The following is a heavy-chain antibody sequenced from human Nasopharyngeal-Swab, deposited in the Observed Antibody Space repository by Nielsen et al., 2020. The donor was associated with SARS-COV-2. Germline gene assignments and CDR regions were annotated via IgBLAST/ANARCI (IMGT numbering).Heavy chain of an antibody. CDR2: IYHSGST. CDR1: GGSISSGGYS. D-gene: IGHD3-10*01. J-gene: IGHJ5*02. CDR3: ARGRAGVRGVNGWFDP. Sequence: SEPLSLTFAVSGGSISSGGYSGSWIRQPPGKGLEWIGYIYHSGSTYYNPSLKSRVTISVDRSKNQFSLKLSSVTAADTAVYYCARGRAGVRGVNGWFDPWGQGTLVTVSS. V-gene: IGHV4-30-2*01.